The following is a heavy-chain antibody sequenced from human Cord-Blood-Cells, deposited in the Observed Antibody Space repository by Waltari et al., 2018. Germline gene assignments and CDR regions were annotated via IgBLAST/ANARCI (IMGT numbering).Heavy chain of an antibody. CDR3: ARDVLTTNAFDI. D-gene: IGHD4-4*01. J-gene: IGHJ3*02. CDR2: INPNSGGT. CDR1: GYTFTGYY. V-gene: IGHV1-2*04. Sequence: QVQLVQSGAEVKKPGASVKVSCKASGYTFTGYYMPWVRKAPGQGLEWMGWINPNSGGTNYAQKFQGWVTMTRDTSISTAYMELSRLRSDDTAVYYCARDVLTTNAFDIWGQGTMVTVSS.